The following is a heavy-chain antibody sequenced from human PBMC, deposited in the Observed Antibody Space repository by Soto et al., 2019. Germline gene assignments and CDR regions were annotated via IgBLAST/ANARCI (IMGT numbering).Heavy chain of an antibody. V-gene: IGHV3-33*06. J-gene: IGHJ4*02. CDR2: VWSNGNSK. CDR3: AKEREGTGYNTDY. Sequence: GGSLRLSCAASGFSFSDYAMHWIRQAPGKGLEWVAVVWSNGNSKYYSDSVKGRFTVSRDSSKNTLYLHMNNLNAEDTALYFCAKEREGTGYNTDYWGQGTLVTVFS. CDR1: GFSFSDYA. D-gene: IGHD5-18*01.